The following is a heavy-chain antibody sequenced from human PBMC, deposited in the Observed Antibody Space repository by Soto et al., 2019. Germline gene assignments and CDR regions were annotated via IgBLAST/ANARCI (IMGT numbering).Heavy chain of an antibody. J-gene: IGHJ4*02. CDR2: INSRGGST. CDR3: AKGDCSGGSCYFDYFDY. Sequence: EVQLLESGGGLVQPGGSLRLSCAASGFTFSSYAMSWVRQAPGKGLEWVSAINSRGGSTYYADSVKGRFTISRDSSKNSLYLQMNSLRAEDTALYYCAKGDCSGGSCYFDYFDYWGQGTLVTVSS. V-gene: IGHV3-23*01. D-gene: IGHD2-15*01. CDR1: GFTFSSYA.